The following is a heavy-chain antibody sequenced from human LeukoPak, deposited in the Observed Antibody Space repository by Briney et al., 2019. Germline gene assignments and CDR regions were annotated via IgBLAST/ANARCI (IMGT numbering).Heavy chain of an antibody. CDR1: GYTFTGYY. V-gene: IGHV1-2*02. CDR2: INPNSGGT. CDR3: ARTYYYDSSGSIRGTSYWYFDL. D-gene: IGHD3-22*01. J-gene: IGHJ2*01. Sequence: ASVKVSCKASGYTFTGYYLHWVRQAPGQGLEWMGWINPNSGGTHYAQKFQGRVTMTTDTSTSTAYMELRSLRSDDTAVYYCARTYYYDSSGSIRGTSYWYFDLWGRGTLVTVSS.